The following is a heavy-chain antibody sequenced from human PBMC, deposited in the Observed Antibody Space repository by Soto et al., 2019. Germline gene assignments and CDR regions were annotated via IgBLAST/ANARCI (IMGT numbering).Heavy chain of an antibody. CDR3: ARWVAATGWFEP. CDR2: ISYDGSNK. J-gene: IGHJ5*02. Sequence: PVGSLRLSCASSVFTFSSYAMHWVRQSPGKGLEWVAVISYDGSNKYYADSVKGRFTISRDNSKNTLYLQMNSLRAEDTAVYYCARWVAATGWFEPWGQGTLVIVSS. V-gene: IGHV3-30-3*01. CDR1: VFTFSSYA. D-gene: IGHD2-15*01.